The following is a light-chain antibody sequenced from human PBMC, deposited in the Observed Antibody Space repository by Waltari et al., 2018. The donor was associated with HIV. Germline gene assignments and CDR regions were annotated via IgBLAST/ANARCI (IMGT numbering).Light chain of an antibody. CDR2: TNN. CDR1: SSNIGSNS. CDR3: AAWDDSLNGLV. J-gene: IGLJ2*01. V-gene: IGLV1-44*01. Sequence: QSVLTQPPSASGTPGQRVTISCSGGSSNIGSNSVTWYQRLPGTAPKLLIYTNNQRPPGVPDRCSGSKSGTSASLAISGLQSEDEADYYCAAWDDSLNGLVFGGGTKLTVL.